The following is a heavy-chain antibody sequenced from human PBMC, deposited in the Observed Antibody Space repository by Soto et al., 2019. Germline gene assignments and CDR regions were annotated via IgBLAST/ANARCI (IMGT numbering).Heavy chain of an antibody. CDR1: GLSLSTYG. V-gene: IGHV3-23*01. CDR2: VSGGSGTT. D-gene: IGHD1-1*01. J-gene: IGHJ4*02. Sequence: EVQLLESGGGLVQPGGSLRLSCTASGLSLSTYGVTWVRQAPGKGLEWVSGVSGGSGTTHYADSVKGRFTITTDNSENTAYLQMNSLRVEDTAVYYCAKWNGYGDHWGQGTLVTVS. CDR3: AKWNGYGDH.